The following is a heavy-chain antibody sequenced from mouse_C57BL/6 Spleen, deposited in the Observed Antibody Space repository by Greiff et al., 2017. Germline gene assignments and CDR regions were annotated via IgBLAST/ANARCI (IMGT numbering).Heavy chain of an antibody. V-gene: IGHV2-2*01. Sequence: VQLQQSGPGLVQPSQSQSITCTVSGFSLTSYGVHWVRQSPGKGLEWLGVIWSGGSTDYNAAFISRLSISKDNSKSQVFFKMNSLQADDTAIYYCARKDSSGYPYYAMDYWGQGTSVTVSS. J-gene: IGHJ4*01. CDR3: ARKDSSGYPYYAMDY. D-gene: IGHD3-2*02. CDR1: GFSLTSYG. CDR2: IWSGGST.